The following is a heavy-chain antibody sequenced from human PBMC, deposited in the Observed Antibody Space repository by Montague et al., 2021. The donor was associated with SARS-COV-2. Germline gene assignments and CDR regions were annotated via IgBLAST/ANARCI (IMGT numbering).Heavy chain of an antibody. CDR1: GFTFSSYS. D-gene: IGHD7-27*01. Sequence: SLRLSLSASGFTFSSYSMNWVRQAPGKGLEWVSSISTISSYIYYADSVKGRFTISRDNAKNSLYLQMNSLRAEDTAVYYCARGDYWGSLDYWGQGTLVTASS. CDR3: ARGDYWGSLDY. J-gene: IGHJ4*02. CDR2: ISTISSYI. V-gene: IGHV3-21*01.